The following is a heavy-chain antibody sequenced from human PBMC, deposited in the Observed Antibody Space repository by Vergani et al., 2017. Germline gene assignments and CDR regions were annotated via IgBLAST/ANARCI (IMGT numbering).Heavy chain of an antibody. D-gene: IGHD1-14*01. J-gene: IGHJ4*02. V-gene: IGHV4-59*01. Sequence: QVQLQESGPGLVRPSETLSLTCTVSGGSLSGYYWNWIRQTPGEGLEWIGYVEDSGYFNYNPSLKTRVSMSSDTSNNKFSLRLSSVTVADTPVYYCAGSIVSRNPPDYFDNWGQGTLVTVSS. CDR2: VEDSGYF. CDR1: GGSLSGYY. CDR3: AGSIVSRNPPDYFDN.